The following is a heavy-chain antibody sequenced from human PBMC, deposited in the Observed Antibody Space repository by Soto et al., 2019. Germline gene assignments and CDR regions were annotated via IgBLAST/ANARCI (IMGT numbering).Heavy chain of an antibody. D-gene: IGHD5-12*01. V-gene: IGHV4-59*01. J-gene: IGHJ4*02. CDR1: GGSLSTYY. Sequence: SETLSLTCTVSGGSLSTYYWSWILQPPGKGLEWIGYIYDSGSTNYNPSLKSRVTISADTSKNQFSMKLSSVTAADTAVYYCARGRGGYKTGDYWGQGTLVTVSS. CDR2: IYDSGST. CDR3: ARGRGGYKTGDY.